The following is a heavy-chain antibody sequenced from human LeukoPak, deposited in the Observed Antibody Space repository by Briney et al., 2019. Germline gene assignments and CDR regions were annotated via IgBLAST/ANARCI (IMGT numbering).Heavy chain of an antibody. V-gene: IGHV3-23*01. CDR3: AKWGDYDVLTGYYDSDY. Sequence: PGGSLRLSCAASGFTFKNYAMTWVRQGPGKGLQWVSAISGRDDSTYYADSVKGRFTISRDISKNTLFLQMNNLRADDTAVYYCAKWGDYDVLTGYYDSDYWGQGTLVTVSS. J-gene: IGHJ4*02. CDR1: GFTFKNYA. CDR2: ISGRDDST. D-gene: IGHD3-9*01.